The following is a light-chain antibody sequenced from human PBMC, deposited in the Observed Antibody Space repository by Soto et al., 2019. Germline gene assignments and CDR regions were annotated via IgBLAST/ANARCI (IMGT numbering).Light chain of an antibody. V-gene: IGKV1-5*01. CDR2: DAS. CDR1: QSVNSW. J-gene: IGKJ4*01. CDR3: HQYNSYHT. Sequence: DIQRTQSPSTLSAFVGDRVTITCRASQSVNSWLAWYQQRPGKAPKLLIYDASTLESGVPSRFSGSGSGTEFTLTISSLQPDDFATYYCHQYNSYHTFGGGTKVDIK.